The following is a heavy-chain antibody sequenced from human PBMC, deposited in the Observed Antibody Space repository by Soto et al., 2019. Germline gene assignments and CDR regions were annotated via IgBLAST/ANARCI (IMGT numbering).Heavy chain of an antibody. D-gene: IGHD1-1*01. Sequence: QLQLQESGPGLVKPSETLSLTCTVSGGSISGYYWCWIRQPPGKGLEWIAYIHYSGSSNSNPSLKSRVTISVDTSRNQFSLKLTSVTAADTAVYYCARHSNEYRKSLDYWGQGTLVTVSS. CDR3: ARHSNEYRKSLDY. CDR1: GGSISGYY. CDR2: IHYSGSS. V-gene: IGHV4-59*08. J-gene: IGHJ4*02.